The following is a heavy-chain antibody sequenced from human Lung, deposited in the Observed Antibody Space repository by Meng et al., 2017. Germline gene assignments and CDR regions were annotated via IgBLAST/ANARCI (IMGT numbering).Heavy chain of an antibody. D-gene: IGHD2-15*01. CDR2: ISSDSRYI. J-gene: IGHJ4*02. CDR1: GFTFSNYS. V-gene: IGHV3-21*01. Sequence: EVQLVESGGGLVPPVGSLSLSCAASGFTFSNYSMNWVRQAPGKGLEWVSSISSDSRYIFYADSVKGRFTISRDNAKNSLYLQMNSLSPEDTAVFYCARFETVGVATGDYWGQGTLVTVSS. CDR3: ARFETVGVATGDY.